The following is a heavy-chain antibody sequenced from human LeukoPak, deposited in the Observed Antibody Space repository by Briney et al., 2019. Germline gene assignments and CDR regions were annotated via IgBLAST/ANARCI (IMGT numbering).Heavy chain of an antibody. CDR2: FDPEDGET. J-gene: IGHJ4*02. Sequence: GASVKVSCKVSGYTLTELSMHWVRQAPGKGPEWMGGFDPEDGETIYGQKFQGRVTMTEDTSTDTAYMELSSLRSEDTAVYYCATELRYFDWLSPIDYWGQGTLVTVSS. CDR3: ATELRYFDWLSPIDY. V-gene: IGHV1-24*01. CDR1: GYTLTELS. D-gene: IGHD3-9*01.